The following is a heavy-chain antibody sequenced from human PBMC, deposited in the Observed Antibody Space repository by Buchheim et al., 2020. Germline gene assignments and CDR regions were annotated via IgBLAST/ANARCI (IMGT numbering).Heavy chain of an antibody. D-gene: IGHD3-10*01. CDR2: TYYRGRT. CDR1: GGPISRGGYY. J-gene: IGHJ4*02. Sequence: QVQLQESGPGLVKPSQTLSLPAPVPGGPISRGGYYGSGIRQPPGKGLEWIGYTYYRGRTYYNPSLKSRVTIPVNTSKNHFSLKLSSVTAADTAVYYCASTIGAYGSGSGFDYWGQGTL. CDR3: ASTIGAYGSGSGFDY. V-gene: IGHV4-31*03.